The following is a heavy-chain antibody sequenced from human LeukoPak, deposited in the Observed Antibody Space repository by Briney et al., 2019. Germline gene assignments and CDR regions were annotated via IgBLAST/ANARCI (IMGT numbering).Heavy chain of an antibody. CDR1: GYTFTGYY. CDR3: ARVTDFWSGYSSYYFDY. CDR2: INPNSGGT. Sequence: ASVKVSCKASGYTFTGYYMHWVRQAPGQGLEWMGWINPNSGGTNYAQKFQGRVTMTRDTSISTAYMKLSRLRSDDTAVYYCARVTDFWSGYSSYYFDYWGQGTLVTVSS. D-gene: IGHD3-3*01. J-gene: IGHJ4*02. V-gene: IGHV1-2*02.